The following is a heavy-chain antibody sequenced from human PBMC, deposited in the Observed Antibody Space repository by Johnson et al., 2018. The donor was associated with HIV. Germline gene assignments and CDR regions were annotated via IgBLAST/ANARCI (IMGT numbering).Heavy chain of an antibody. CDR1: GFTVNGNY. V-gene: IGHV3-66*02. Sequence: MLLVESGGGLVQPGGSLRLSCAVSGFTVNGNYMSWVRQAPGKGLEWVSVIYSGDTTYYADSVKGRFTISRDTSKNTLYLQMNSLRPEDTAVYYCARCMITCGGVGGAFDIWGQGTMVTVSS. D-gene: IGHD3-16*01. CDR2: IYSGDTT. CDR3: ARCMITCGGVGGAFDI. J-gene: IGHJ3*02.